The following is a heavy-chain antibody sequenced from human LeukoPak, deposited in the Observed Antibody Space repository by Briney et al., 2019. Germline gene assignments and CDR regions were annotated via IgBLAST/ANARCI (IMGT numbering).Heavy chain of an antibody. Sequence: GGSLRLSCAASGFTFSTYAMHWVRQAPAKGLDWVAVISNGGRDTYYADCVKGRFTISGDNSKNTLYLQMNSLRADDSAVYYCAKGWGLVVVAAFEIWGQGTVVTVSS. V-gene: IGHV3-30*04. CDR1: GFTFSTYA. J-gene: IGHJ3*02. CDR2: ISNGGRDT. D-gene: IGHD2-2*01. CDR3: AKGWGLVVVAAFEI.